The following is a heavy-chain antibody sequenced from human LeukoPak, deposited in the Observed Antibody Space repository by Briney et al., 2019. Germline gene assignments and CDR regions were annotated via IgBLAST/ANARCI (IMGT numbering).Heavy chain of an antibody. V-gene: IGHV3-7*01. Sequence: GGSLRVSCAASGFTFSNDWMSCVRQAPGKGLEWVANIKQDGSEKYYVDSVKGRFTISRDNAKNSLYLQMNSLRAEDTAVYYCASGQQLGYWGQGTLVTVSS. CDR1: GFTFSNDW. J-gene: IGHJ4*02. CDR2: IKQDGSEK. CDR3: ASGQQLGY. D-gene: IGHD6-6*01.